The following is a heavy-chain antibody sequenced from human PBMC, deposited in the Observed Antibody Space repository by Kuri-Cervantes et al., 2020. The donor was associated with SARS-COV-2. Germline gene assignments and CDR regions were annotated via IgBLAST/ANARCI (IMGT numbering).Heavy chain of an antibody. CDR1: GFTFSSYG. D-gene: IGHD2-2*01. Sequence: GGSLRLSCAASGFTFSSYGMHWVRQAPGKGLEWVAFIRYDGSNKYYADSVKGRFTISRDNAKNSLYLQMNSLRAEDTAVYYCARVGGSIVVVPAATDYWGQGTLVTVSS. J-gene: IGHJ4*02. CDR2: IRYDGSNK. V-gene: IGHV3-30*02. CDR3: ARVGGSIVVVPAATDY.